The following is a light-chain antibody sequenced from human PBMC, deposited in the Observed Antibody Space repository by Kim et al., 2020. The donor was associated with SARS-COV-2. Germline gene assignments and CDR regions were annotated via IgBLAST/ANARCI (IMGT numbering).Light chain of an antibody. CDR1: QSVLYRSNNKNY. CDR3: QQYYTTPPT. J-gene: IGKJ4*01. Sequence: RATINCKSSQSVLYRSNNKNYLAWYQQKPGQPPKLLVYWASTRESGVPDRFGGSGSGTDFTLTISSLQAEDVAVYYCQQYYTTPPTFGGGTKLEI. CDR2: WAS. V-gene: IGKV4-1*01.